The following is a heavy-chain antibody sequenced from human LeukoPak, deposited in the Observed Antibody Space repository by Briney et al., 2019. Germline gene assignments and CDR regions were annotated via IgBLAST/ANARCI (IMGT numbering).Heavy chain of an antibody. D-gene: IGHD3-3*01. CDR2: IRQDGGEI. CDR1: GFTYSSYW. J-gene: IGHJ4*02. CDR3: GRVLRGGTSGYAFDY. V-gene: IGHV3-7*01. Sequence: GGSLRLSCAASGFTYSSYWMSWVRQAPGKGLEWVANIRQDGGEIYFVDSVKGRFTISRDNARNSLYLQMNSLRAEDTAVYSCGRVLRGGTSGYAFDYWGQGTLVTVSS.